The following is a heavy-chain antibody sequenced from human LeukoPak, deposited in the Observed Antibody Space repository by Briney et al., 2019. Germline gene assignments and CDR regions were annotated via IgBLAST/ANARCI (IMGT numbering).Heavy chain of an antibody. V-gene: IGHV3-48*03. J-gene: IGHJ4*02. Sequence: GGSLRLSCAASGFTFSSYEMNWVRQAPGKGLEWVSYISSSGSTIYYADSVKGRFTISRDNAKNSLYLQMNSLRAEDTAVYYCARDSYDSSGTDYFDYWGQGTLVTVSS. CDR2: ISSSGSTI. CDR3: ARDSYDSSGTDYFDY. D-gene: IGHD3-22*01. CDR1: GFTFSSYE.